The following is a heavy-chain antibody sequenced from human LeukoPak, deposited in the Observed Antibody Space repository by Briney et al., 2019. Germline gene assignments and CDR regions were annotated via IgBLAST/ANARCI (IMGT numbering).Heavy chain of an antibody. Sequence: SETLSLTCTVSGGSISSHYWSWIRQPPGEGLEWIGYIYYSGSTNYNPSLKSRVTISVDTSKNQFSLNLSSVTAADTAVYYCATSAYYYYMDVWGEGTTVTVSS. J-gene: IGHJ6*03. CDR3: ATSAYYYYMDV. CDR1: GGSISSHY. CDR2: IYYSGST. V-gene: IGHV4-59*11.